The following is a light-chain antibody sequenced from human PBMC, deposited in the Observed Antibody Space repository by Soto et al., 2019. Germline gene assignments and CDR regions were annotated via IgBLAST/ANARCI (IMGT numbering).Light chain of an antibody. V-gene: IGKV3-20*01. J-gene: IGKJ5*01. CDR2: GAS. CDR3: QQYVSLPVT. Sequence: EIVLTQSPGTLSLSPGERATLSCRASQSVTSTYLAWYQQKPGQAPRLLIYGASSRAIGIPDRFSGSVSGTDFTLTISRLEPEDFALYYCQQYVSLPVTFGQGTRLET. CDR1: QSVTSTY.